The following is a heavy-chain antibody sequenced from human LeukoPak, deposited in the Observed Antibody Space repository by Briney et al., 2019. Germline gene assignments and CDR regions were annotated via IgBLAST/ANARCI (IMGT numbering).Heavy chain of an antibody. D-gene: IGHD4-17*01. CDR1: GGSFSGYY. V-gene: IGHV4-59*08. Sequence: SETLSLTCAVYGGSFSGYYWSWIRQPPGKGLEWIGYIYYSGSTNYNPSLKSRVTISVDTSKNQFSLKLSSVTAADTAVYYCAGYYGGTDAFDIWGQGTMVTVSS. CDR3: AGYYGGTDAFDI. CDR2: IYYSGST. J-gene: IGHJ3*02.